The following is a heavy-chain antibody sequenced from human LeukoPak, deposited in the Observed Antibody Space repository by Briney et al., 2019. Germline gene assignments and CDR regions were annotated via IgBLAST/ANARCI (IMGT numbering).Heavy chain of an antibody. CDR2: ISSSASTM. Sequence: GGSLRHACAASGYTLHSYEVVPVRQAPGKGLEWVSYISSSASTMHYADSVKGRFTISRDNVKNSLYLQMNSLRAEDTAVYHGARHNGWYCHWGQVTLVTVSS. J-gene: IGHJ4*02. CDR3: ARHNGWYCH. D-gene: IGHD6-19*01. CDR1: GYTLHSYE. V-gene: IGHV3-48*03.